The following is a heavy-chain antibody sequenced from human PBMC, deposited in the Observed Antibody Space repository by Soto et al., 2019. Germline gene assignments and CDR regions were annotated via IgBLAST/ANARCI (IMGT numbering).Heavy chain of an antibody. Sequence: PSETLSLTCTVSGGSIISGGYYWSWIRQHPGKGLEWIGYIYYSGSTYYNPSLKSRVTISVDTSKNQFSLKLSSVTAADTAVYYCARDRKYYYDSSGYLPLPPTYYYYYGMDVWGQGTTVTVSS. CDR3: ARDRKYYYDSSGYLPLPPTYYYYYGMDV. V-gene: IGHV4-31*03. J-gene: IGHJ6*02. CDR2: IYYSGST. CDR1: GGSIISGGYY. D-gene: IGHD3-22*01.